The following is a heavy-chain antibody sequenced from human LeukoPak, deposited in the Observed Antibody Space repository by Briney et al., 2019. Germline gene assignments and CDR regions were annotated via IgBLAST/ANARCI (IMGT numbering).Heavy chain of an antibody. Sequence: GRSLRLSCAASGFTFSSYGMHWVRQAPGKGLEWVAVIWYDRSNKYYADSVKGRFTISRDNSKNTLYLQMNSLRAEDTAVYYCARDLARYCSSTSCYLAYYGMDVWGKGTTVTVSS. CDR1: GFTFSSYG. J-gene: IGHJ6*04. D-gene: IGHD2-2*01. V-gene: IGHV3-33*01. CDR2: IWYDRSNK. CDR3: ARDLARYCSSTSCYLAYYGMDV.